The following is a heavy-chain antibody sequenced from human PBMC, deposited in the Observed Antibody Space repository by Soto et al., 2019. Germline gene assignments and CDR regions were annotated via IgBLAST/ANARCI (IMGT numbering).Heavy chain of an antibody. J-gene: IGHJ4*02. D-gene: IGHD2-15*01. CDR1: GFTFSSYA. CDR2: ISGSGGST. CDR3: ATDGHAGYCSGGSCYWRY. Sequence: EVQLLESGGGLVQPGGSLRLSCAASGFTFSSYAMSWVRQAPGKGLEWVSAISGSGGSTYYADSVKGRLTISRDNSKNTLYLQMNSLRAEDTAVYYCATDGHAGYCSGGSCYWRYWGQGTLVTVSS. V-gene: IGHV3-23*01.